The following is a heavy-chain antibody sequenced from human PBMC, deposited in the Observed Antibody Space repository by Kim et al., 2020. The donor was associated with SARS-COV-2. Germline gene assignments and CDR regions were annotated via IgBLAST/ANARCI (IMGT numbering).Heavy chain of an antibody. CDR2: ISYDGSNK. CDR3: ARDLLYSSSWDNYYYYYGMDV. CDR1: GFTFSSYA. Sequence: GGSLRLSCAASGFTFSSYAMHWVRQAPGKGLEWVAVISYDGSNKYYADSVKGRFTISRDNSKNTLYLQMNSLRAEDTAVYYCARDLLYSSSWDNYYYYYGMDVWGQGTTVTVSS. V-gene: IGHV3-30*04. J-gene: IGHJ6*02. D-gene: IGHD6-13*01.